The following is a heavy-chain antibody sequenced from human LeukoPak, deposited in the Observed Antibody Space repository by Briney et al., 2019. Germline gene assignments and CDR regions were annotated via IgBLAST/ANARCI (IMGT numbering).Heavy chain of an antibody. D-gene: IGHD5-18*01. Sequence: SETLSLTCTVSGGSISSYYWSWIRQPAGKGLEWIGRIYTSGSTHYNPSLKSRVTMSVDTSKNQFSLKLSSVTAADTAVYYCAREEGDTAILPTHFDYWGQGTLVTVSS. CDR3: AREEGDTAILPTHFDY. CDR2: IYTSGST. V-gene: IGHV4-4*07. CDR1: GGSISSYY. J-gene: IGHJ4*02.